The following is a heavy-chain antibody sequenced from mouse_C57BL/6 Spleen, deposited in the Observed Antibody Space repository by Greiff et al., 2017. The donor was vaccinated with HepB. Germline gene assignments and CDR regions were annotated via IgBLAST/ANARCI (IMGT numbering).Heavy chain of an antibody. D-gene: IGHD2-1*01. CDR1: GYSFTGYY. Sequence: VQLQQPGPELVKPGASVKISCKASGYSFTGYYMNWVKQSPEKSLEWIGEINPSTGGTTYNQKFKAKATLTVDKSSSTAYMQLKSLTSEDSAVYYCASIYSDAMDYWGQGTSVTVSS. J-gene: IGHJ4*01. CDR2: INPSTGGT. V-gene: IGHV1-42*01. CDR3: ASIYSDAMDY.